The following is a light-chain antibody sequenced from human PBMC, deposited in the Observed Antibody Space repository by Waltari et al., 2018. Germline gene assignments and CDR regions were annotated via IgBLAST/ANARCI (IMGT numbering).Light chain of an antibody. CDR1: SSDVGGYNY. J-gene: IGLJ2*01. CDR3: SSYTSSSTVV. CDR2: DVS. V-gene: IGLV2-14*01. Sequence: QSALTQPASVSGSPGQSTTISCTGTSSDVGGYNYVPWYQQHPGKAPKLMIYDVSNRPSGVSNRFSGSKSGNTASLTISGLQAEDEADYYCSSYTSSSTVVFGGGTKLTVL.